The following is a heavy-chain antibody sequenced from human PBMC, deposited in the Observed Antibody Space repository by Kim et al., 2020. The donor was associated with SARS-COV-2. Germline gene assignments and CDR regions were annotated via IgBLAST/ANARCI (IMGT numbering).Heavy chain of an antibody. V-gene: IGHV3-7*01. CDR2: IRQDGSET. Sequence: GGSLRLSCAASGFTFSGYWMTWVRQAPGKGLEWVANIRQDGSETYYVDSVRGRFTISRDNAKRSLFLQMNSLRAEDTAVYYCARRIAGSATGGNF. CDR3: ARRIAGSATGGNF. D-gene: IGHD6-13*01. CDR1: GFTFSGYW. J-gene: IGHJ2*01.